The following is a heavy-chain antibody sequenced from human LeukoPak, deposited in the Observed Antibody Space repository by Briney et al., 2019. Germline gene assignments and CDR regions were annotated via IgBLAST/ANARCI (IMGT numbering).Heavy chain of an antibody. Sequence: SQTLSLTCTVSGGSITSDAYYRSWIRQPAGKGLEWIGRVHTSGSTNYNPSLKSRVTISLDTSKNQFSLRMSSVTAADTAVYYCARANSPDWFDPWGQGTLVTVSS. CDR3: ARANSPDWFDP. D-gene: IGHD2/OR15-2a*01. CDR1: GGSITSDAYY. J-gene: IGHJ5*02. V-gene: IGHV4-61*02. CDR2: VHTSGST.